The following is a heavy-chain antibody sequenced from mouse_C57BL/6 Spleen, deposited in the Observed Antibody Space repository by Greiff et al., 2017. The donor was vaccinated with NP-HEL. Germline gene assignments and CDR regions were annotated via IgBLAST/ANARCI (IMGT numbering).Heavy chain of an antibody. CDR2: IDPETGGT. J-gene: IGHJ3*01. V-gene: IGHV1-15*01. CDR3: SYCGSAWFAY. CDR1: GYTFTDYE. D-gene: IGHD1-1*01. Sequence: QVQLKQSGAELVRPGASVTLSCKASGYTFTDYEMHWVKQTPVHGLEWIGAIDPETGGTAYNQKFKGKAILTADKSSSTAYMELRSLTSEDSAVYYCSYCGSAWFAYWGQGTLVTVSA.